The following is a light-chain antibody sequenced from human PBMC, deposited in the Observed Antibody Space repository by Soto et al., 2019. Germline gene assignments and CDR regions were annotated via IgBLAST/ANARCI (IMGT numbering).Light chain of an antibody. J-gene: IGKJ4*01. CDR2: KAI. V-gene: IGKV1-5*03. Sequence: EIQMTQSPSSLSSSLGESVTITCRDSQTISSWVAWYQQKPGKAPKLLIYKAISLESGVPSRFRGTGSGTEFTLTISGLQPDDFASYYCQQYNTYFSLTFGGGTKVDIK. CDR3: QQYNTYFSLT. CDR1: QTISSW.